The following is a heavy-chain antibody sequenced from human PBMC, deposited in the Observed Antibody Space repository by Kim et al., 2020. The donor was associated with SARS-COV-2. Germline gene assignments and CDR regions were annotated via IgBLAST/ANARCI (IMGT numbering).Heavy chain of an antibody. J-gene: IGHJ5*02. CDR3: ASTLAAAGYNWFDP. D-gene: IGHD6-13*01. V-gene: IGHV1-2*02. Sequence: AQKFKGRVTMTRDTSISTAYMELSRLGSDDTAVYYCASTLAAAGYNWFDPWGQGTLVTVSS.